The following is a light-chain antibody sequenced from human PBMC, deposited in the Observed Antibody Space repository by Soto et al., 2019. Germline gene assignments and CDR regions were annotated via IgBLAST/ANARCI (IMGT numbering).Light chain of an antibody. CDR1: SSNIGSNY. CDR2: DKS. Sequence: QSVLTQPPSVSAAPGQKVIISCSGSSSNIGSNYVSWYQQLPGTAPKLLIYDKSERPSGIPDRFSASKSGTSATLGITGLQTGDEADYYCGAWDHSLNVGVFGGGTKLTVL. V-gene: IGLV1-51*01. J-gene: IGLJ3*02. CDR3: GAWDHSLNVGV.